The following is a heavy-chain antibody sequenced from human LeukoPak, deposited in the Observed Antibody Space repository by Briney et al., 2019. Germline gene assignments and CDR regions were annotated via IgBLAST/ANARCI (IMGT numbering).Heavy chain of an antibody. V-gene: IGHV4-39*07. CDR2: IYYSGST. CDR1: GGSISSSSYY. Sequence: PSETLSLTCTVSGGSISSSSYYWGWIRQPPGKGLEWIGSIYYSGSTYYNPSLKSRVAISVDTSKNQFSLKLSSVTAADTAVYYCARAFGYCSSTSCLNWFDPWGQGTLVTVSS. CDR3: ARAFGYCSSTSCLNWFDP. D-gene: IGHD2-2*03. J-gene: IGHJ5*02.